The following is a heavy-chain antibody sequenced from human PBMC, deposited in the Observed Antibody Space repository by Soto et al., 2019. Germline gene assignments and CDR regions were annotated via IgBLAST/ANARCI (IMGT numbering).Heavy chain of an antibody. J-gene: IGHJ6*02. CDR3: ARDQNYDFWSGHFYYYGLDV. CDR2: ITSSSSTI. CDR1: GFTFSDYY. Sequence: QVHLVESGGGLVKPGGSLRLSCVASGFTFSDYYMNWIRQAPGKGLEWISYITSSSSTIYYADSVKGRFTISRDNAKNSLYLEMNSLRAEDTAVYYCARDQNYDFWSGHFYYYGLDVWGQGTTVTVSS. D-gene: IGHD3-3*01. V-gene: IGHV3-11*01.